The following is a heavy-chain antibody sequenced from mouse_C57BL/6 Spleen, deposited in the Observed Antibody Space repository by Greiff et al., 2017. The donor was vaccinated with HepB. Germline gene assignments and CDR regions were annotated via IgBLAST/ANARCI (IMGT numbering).Heavy chain of an antibody. V-gene: IGHV5-17*01. CDR2: ISSGSSTI. CDR3: ARGGLRHYAMDY. D-gene: IGHD2-4*01. J-gene: IGHJ4*01. Sequence: DVKLVESGGGLVKPGGSLKLSCAASGFTFSDYGMHWVRQAPEKGLEWVAYISSGSSTIYYADTVKGRFTISRDNAKNTLFLQMTSLRSEDTAMYYCARGGLRHYAMDYWGQGTSVTVSS. CDR1: GFTFSDYG.